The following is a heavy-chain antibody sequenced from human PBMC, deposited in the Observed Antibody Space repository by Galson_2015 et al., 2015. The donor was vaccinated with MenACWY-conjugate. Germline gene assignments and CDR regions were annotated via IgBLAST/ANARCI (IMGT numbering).Heavy chain of an antibody. J-gene: IGHJ5*02. CDR1: GFTFSSYA. Sequence: SLRLSCAASGFTFSSYAIHWVRQAPGKGLEWVAVISYDGSNKYYADSVKGRFTISRDNSKNTLYLQMNSLRAEDTAVYYCASPNKMYSSSWPGFDPWGQGTLVTVSS. V-gene: IGHV3-30*04. D-gene: IGHD6-13*01. CDR2: ISYDGSNK. CDR3: ASPNKMYSSSWPGFDP.